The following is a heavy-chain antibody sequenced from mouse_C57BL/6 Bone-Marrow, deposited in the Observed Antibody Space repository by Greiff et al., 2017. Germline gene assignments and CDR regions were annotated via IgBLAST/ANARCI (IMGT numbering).Heavy chain of an antibody. CDR3: ARGDYGIAWFAY. V-gene: IGHV5-17*01. D-gene: IGHD1-1*01. CDR2: ISSGSSTI. Sequence: EVQLVESGGGLVKPGGSLTLSCAASGFTFSDYGMHWVRQAPAKGLEWVAYISSGSSTISYADPVKGRFILSRANAKNPLFLQMTSLRSEDTSMYYCARGDYGIAWFAYWGQGTLVTVSA. CDR1: GFTFSDYG. J-gene: IGHJ3*01.